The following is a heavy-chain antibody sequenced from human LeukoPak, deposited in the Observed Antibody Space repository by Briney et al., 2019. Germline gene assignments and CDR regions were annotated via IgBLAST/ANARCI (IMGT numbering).Heavy chain of an antibody. Sequence: NPSETLSLTCTVSGGSISSYYWSWIRQPAGKGLEWIGRIYTSGSTNYNPSLKSRVTMSVDTSKNQFSLKLSPVTAADTAVYYCARDSLYSGYDSLDYWGQGTLVTVSS. CDR3: ARDSLYSGYDSLDY. J-gene: IGHJ4*02. V-gene: IGHV4-4*07. D-gene: IGHD5-12*01. CDR1: GGSISSYY. CDR2: IYTSGST.